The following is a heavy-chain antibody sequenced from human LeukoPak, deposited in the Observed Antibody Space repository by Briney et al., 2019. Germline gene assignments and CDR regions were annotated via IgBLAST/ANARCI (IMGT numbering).Heavy chain of an antibody. Sequence: GESLSLSCAASGFIFSSYAMSWVRQAPGKGLEWVANIKQAGSEKYYVASVTGRFTISRHHAKNSLYLQMNSLRAEDTAVYYCARDIGYFDYWGQGTLVTVSS. V-gene: IGHV3-7*04. CDR2: IKQAGSEK. CDR1: GFIFSSYA. D-gene: IGHD2-15*01. CDR3: ARDIGYFDY. J-gene: IGHJ4*02.